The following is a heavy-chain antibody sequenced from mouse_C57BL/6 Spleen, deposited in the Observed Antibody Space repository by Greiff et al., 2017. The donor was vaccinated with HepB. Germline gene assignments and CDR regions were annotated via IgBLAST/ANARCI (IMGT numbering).Heavy chain of an antibody. V-gene: IGHV1-69*01. D-gene: IGHD1-1*01. CDR2: LDPSDSYT. Sequence: QVQLQQPGAELVMPGASVKLSCKASGYTFTSYWMHWVKQRPGQGLEWIGELDPSDSYTNYNQKFKGKSTLTVDKSSSTAYMQLSSLTSEYSAVYYCAKNYGSSFYYAMDYWGQGTSVTVSS. CDR3: AKNYGSSFYYAMDY. J-gene: IGHJ4*01. CDR1: GYTFTSYW.